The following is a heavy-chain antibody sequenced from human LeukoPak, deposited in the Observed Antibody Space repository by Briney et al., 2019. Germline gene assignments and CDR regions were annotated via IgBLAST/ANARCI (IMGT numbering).Heavy chain of an antibody. CDR3: ARTDYDSSGYYYYYYYGMDV. J-gene: IGHJ6*02. Sequence: SVKVSCKASGGTFSSYAISWVRQAPGQGLEWMGGIIPIFGTANYAQKFQGRVTITADGSTSTAYMELSSLRSEDTAVYYCARTDYDSSGYYYYYYYGMDVWGQGTTVTVSS. CDR2: IIPIFGTA. D-gene: IGHD3-22*01. V-gene: IGHV1-69*13. CDR1: GGTFSSYA.